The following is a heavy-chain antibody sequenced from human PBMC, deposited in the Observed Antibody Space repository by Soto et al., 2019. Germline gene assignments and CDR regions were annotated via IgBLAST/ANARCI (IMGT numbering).Heavy chain of an antibody. CDR3: AKVLHSYDSRGYQPPYYYYYGMDV. D-gene: IGHD3-22*01. J-gene: IGHJ6*02. V-gene: IGHV3-23*01. CDR1: GFTFSSYA. Sequence: PGGSLRLSCAASGFTFSSYAMSWVRQAPGKGLEWVSAISGSGGSTYYADSVNGRFTISRDNSKNTLYLQTNSLRAEDTAVYYCAKVLHSYDSRGYQPPYYYYYGMDVWGQGTTVTVSS. CDR2: ISGSGGST.